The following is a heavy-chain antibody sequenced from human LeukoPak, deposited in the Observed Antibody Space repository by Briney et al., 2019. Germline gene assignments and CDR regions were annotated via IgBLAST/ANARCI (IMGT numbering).Heavy chain of an antibody. CDR1: GYTFTGYY. CDR2: INPNSGGT. J-gene: IGHJ1*01. V-gene: IGHV1-2*06. Sequence: GASVKVSCKASGYTFTGYYMHWVRQAPGQGLEWMGRINPNSGGTNYAQKFQGRVTMTRDTSISTDYMQLSRLRSGDTAVYYCARVHFGYCTNGVCYTGTEYFQHWGQGTLVTVSS. D-gene: IGHD2-8*01. CDR3: ARVHFGYCTNGVCYTGTEYFQH.